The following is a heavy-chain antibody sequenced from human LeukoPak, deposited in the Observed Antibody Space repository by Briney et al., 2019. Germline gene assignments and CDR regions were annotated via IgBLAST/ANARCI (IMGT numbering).Heavy chain of an antibody. CDR3: AKDLDSSTEVNYQQYYYMDV. CDR1: GFTVSINS. Sequence: GGSLRLSCTVSGFTVSINSMSWVRQAPGKGLEWVSFIYSGGNIHYSDSVKGRFTISRDNSKNTLYLQMSSLRVEDTAVYYCAKDLDSSTEVNYQQYYYMDVWGKGTTVTVSS. CDR2: IYSGGNI. V-gene: IGHV3-53*05. D-gene: IGHD2-2*01. J-gene: IGHJ6*03.